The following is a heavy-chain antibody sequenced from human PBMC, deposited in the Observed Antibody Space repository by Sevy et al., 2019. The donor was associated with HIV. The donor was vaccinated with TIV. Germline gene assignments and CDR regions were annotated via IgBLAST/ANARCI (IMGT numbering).Heavy chain of an antibody. CDR2: ISGSSGTT. V-gene: IGHV3-23*01. D-gene: IGHD6-25*01. Sequence: WWSLRLSCAASGLTFSNYVMSWVRQAPGKGLEWLSVISGSSGTTYAAESVKGRFTISRDNSKNTLYLHMSSLGAEDTAVYYCARNLSPSGAFDIWGQGTRVTVSS. CDR1: GLTFSNYV. CDR3: ARNLSPSGAFDI. J-gene: IGHJ3*02.